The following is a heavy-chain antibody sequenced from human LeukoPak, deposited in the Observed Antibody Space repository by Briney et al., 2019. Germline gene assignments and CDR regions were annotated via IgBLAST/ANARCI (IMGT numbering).Heavy chain of an antibody. CDR1: GGSISSSNW. Sequence: SETLSLTCAVSGGSISSSNWWSWVRQPPGKGLEWIGEIYHSGSTNYNPSLKSRVAISVDTSKNQFSLKLTSVTAADTAVYYCARTTEGGYTYGYFYYYYMDVWGKGTTVTISS. CDR3: ARTTEGGYTYGYFYYYYMDV. V-gene: IGHV4-4*02. J-gene: IGHJ6*03. CDR2: IYHSGST. D-gene: IGHD5-18*01.